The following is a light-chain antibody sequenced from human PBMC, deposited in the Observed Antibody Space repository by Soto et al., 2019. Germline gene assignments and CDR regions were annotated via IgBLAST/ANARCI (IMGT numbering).Light chain of an antibody. CDR3: QQYNSYSRVYT. V-gene: IGKV1-5*01. CDR2: DAS. J-gene: IGKJ2*01. CDR1: QSISSW. Sequence: DIQMTQSPSTLSASVGDRVTITCRASQSISSWLAWYQQKPGKAPKLLIYDASSLESGVPSRFSGSGSGTEFTLTISSLQPDDFATYYSQQYNSYSRVYTFGQGTKLEIK.